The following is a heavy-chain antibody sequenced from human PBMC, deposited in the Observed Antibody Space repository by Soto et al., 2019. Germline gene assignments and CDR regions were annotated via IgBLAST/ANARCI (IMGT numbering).Heavy chain of an antibody. J-gene: IGHJ4*02. CDR2: ISHDGSNT. V-gene: IGHV3-30*18. CDR3: AKDAGSTEYFFAS. Sequence: QVQVVESGGGVVQPGRSLRLSCAASGFTFRTYAMHWVRQAPGKGLEWVAVISHDGSNTDYGDSVKGRFTISRDNTKSTLPLQINSMRPEDTGVYYGAKDAGSTEYFFASWGQGTLVSVSS. CDR1: GFTFRTYA.